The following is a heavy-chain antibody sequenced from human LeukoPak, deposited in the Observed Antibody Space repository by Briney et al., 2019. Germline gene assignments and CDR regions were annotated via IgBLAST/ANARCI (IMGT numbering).Heavy chain of an antibody. CDR1: GYTFTDYY. CDR3: ARAVLRFLEWLLYPNYYYYMDV. D-gene: IGHD3-3*01. Sequence: ASVKVSCKTSGYTFTDYYMHWVRQAPGQGLEWMGWINSNSGGANYAQKLQGRVTMTTDTSTSTAYMELRSLRSDDTAVYYCARAVLRFLEWLLYPNYYYYMDVWGKGTTVTVSS. J-gene: IGHJ6*03. V-gene: IGHV1-2*02. CDR2: INSNSGGA.